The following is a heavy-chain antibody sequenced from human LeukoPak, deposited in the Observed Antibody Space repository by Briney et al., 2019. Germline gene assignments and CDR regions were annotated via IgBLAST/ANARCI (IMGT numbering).Heavy chain of an antibody. D-gene: IGHD3-22*01. V-gene: IGHV4-34*01. J-gene: IGHJ4*02. Sequence: SETLSLTCAVYGGSFSGYYWSWIRQPPGKGLEWIGEINQSGSTNYNPSLKSRVTISVDTSKNQFSLKLSSVTAADTAVYYCARGEEVSDYWGQGTLVTVSS. CDR1: GGSFSGYY. CDR3: ARGEEVSDY. CDR2: INQSGST.